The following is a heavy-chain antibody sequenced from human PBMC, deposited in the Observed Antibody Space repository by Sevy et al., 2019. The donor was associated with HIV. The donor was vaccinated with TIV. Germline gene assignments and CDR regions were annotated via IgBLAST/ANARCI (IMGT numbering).Heavy chain of an antibody. D-gene: IGHD5-18*01. Sequence: GESLKISCAASRFSFSVYAMHWVRQDPGRGLEWVAVISHDGREKFYADSVKGRFTVSRDNSKNMLNLQMNSLRPDDTALYYCASPQFRYNSGLRSSFDYWGQGTPVTVSS. J-gene: IGHJ4*02. CDR3: ASPQFRYNSGLRSSFDY. CDR2: ISHDGREK. CDR1: RFSFSVYA. V-gene: IGHV3-30*04.